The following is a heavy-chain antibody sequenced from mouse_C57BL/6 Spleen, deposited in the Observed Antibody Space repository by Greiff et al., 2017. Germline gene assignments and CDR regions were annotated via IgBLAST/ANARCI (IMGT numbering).Heavy chain of an antibody. J-gene: IGHJ2*01. CDR3: ARDRGGRLFDY. CDR2: ISDGGSYT. Sequence: EVNVVESGGGLVKPGGSLKLSCAASGFTFSSYAMSWVRQTPEKRLEWVATISDGGSYTYYPDNVKGRLTISRDNAKNNLYLQMSHLKSEDTAMYYCARDRGGRLFDYWGQGTTLTVSS. V-gene: IGHV5-4*01. CDR1: GFTFSSYA. D-gene: IGHD6-1*01.